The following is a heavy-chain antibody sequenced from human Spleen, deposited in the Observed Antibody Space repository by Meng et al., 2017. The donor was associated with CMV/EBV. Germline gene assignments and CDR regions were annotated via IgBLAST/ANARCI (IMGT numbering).Heavy chain of an antibody. V-gene: IGHV4-39*07. CDR2: IYYSGST. CDR3: ARTRPPGDWQYYFDY. CDR1: GGSISSSSYY. D-gene: IGHD7-27*01. J-gene: IGHJ4*02. Sequence: QLQLQELGPGLVKPSDTLSLTCTVSGGSISSSSYYWGWIRQPPGKGLEWIGSIYYSGSTYYNPSLKSRVTISVDTSKNQFSLKLSSVTAADTAVYYCARTRPPGDWQYYFDYWGQGTLVTVSS.